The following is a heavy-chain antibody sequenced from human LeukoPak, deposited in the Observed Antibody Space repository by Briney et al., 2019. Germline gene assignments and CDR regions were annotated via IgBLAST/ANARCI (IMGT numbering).Heavy chain of an antibody. CDR1: GGSITSYY. CDR3: ARLRDDSPAY. CDR2: IYDSGRT. J-gene: IGHJ4*02. D-gene: IGHD3-22*01. V-gene: IGHV4-59*08. Sequence: PSETLSLTCTVSGGSITSYYWSWLRQPPGKGLEWIGFIYDSGRTNYNPSLKSRVTISVDTSKNQFSLKLSSVTAADTAVYYCARLRDDSPAYWGRGTLVTVSS.